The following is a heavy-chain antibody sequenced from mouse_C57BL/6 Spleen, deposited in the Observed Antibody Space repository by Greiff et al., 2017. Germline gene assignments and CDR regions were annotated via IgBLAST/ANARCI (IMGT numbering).Heavy chain of an antibody. CDR2: INPNYGTT. CDR3: ARYKIIYYDYDAYFDV. Sequence: VQLKQSGPELVKPGASVKISCKASGYSFTDYNMNWVKQSNGKSLEWIGVINPNYGTTSYNQKFKGKATLTVDQSSSTAYMQLNSLTSEDSAVYYCARYKIIYYDYDAYFDVWGTGTTVTVSS. J-gene: IGHJ1*03. V-gene: IGHV1-39*01. D-gene: IGHD2-4*01. CDR1: GYSFTDYN.